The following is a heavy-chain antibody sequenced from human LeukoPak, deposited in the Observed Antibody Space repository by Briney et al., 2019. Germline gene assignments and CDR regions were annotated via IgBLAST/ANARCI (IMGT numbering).Heavy chain of an antibody. CDR2: TYYRSKWYN. V-gene: IGHV6-1*01. D-gene: IGHD5-24*01. CDR3: ARDRGDGYNWYFDY. Sequence: SQTLSLTCAISRDSVSSNSAGWNWIRQYPSRGLEWLGRTYYRSKWYNDYAVSVKSRITINPDTSKNQFSLQLNSVTPEDTAVYYCARDRGDGYNWYFDYWGQGTLVTVSS. J-gene: IGHJ4*02. CDR1: RDSVSSNSAG.